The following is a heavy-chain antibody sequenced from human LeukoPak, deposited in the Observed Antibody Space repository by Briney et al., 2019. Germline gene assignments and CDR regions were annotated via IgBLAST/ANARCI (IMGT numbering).Heavy chain of an antibody. D-gene: IGHD2-2*01. CDR2: ISYDGSDK. V-gene: IGHV3-30-3*01. J-gene: IGHJ3*02. Sequence: TGGSLRLSCAASGFTFSNYALHWVRQAPGKGLEWVSVISYDGSDKYYADSVKGRFTISRDNSKDTLYLQMNSLRAEDTADYCCARAYCGSSSCRIGASDIWGQGTMVTVSS. CDR3: ARAYCGSSSCRIGASDI. CDR1: GFTFSNYA.